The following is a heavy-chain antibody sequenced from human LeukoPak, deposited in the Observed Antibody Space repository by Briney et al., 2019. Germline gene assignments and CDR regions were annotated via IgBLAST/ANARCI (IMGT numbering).Heavy chain of an antibody. D-gene: IGHD3-3*01. CDR3: ARDRITIFGVVISDYFDY. CDR1: GFTFSSYS. J-gene: IGHJ4*02. V-gene: IGHV3-21*01. Sequence: PGGSLRLSCAASGFTFSSYSMNWVRQAPGKGLEWVSSISSSSSYIYYADSVKGRFTISRDNAKNSLYLQMNSLRAEDTAVYYCARDRITIFGVVISDYFDYWGQGTLVTVSS. CDR2: ISSSSSYI.